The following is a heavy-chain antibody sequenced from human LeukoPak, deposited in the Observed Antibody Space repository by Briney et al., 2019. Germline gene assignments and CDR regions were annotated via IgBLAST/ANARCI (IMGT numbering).Heavy chain of an antibody. Sequence: PGRSLRLSCAASGFTFSSYAMHWVRQAPGKGLEWVAVISYDGSNKYYADSVKGRFTISRDNPKNLLFLQINSLRVEDTAVYYCARVFRPSLTVFIIRGAFDIWGQGTMVTVSS. CDR1: GFTFSSYA. V-gene: IGHV3-30-3*01. CDR3: ARVFRPSLTVFIIRGAFDI. J-gene: IGHJ3*02. D-gene: IGHD3-3*01. CDR2: ISYDGSNK.